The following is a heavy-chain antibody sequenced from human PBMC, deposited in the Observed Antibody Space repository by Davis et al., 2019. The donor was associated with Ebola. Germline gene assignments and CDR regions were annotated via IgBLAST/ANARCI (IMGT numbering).Heavy chain of an antibody. CDR3: AREIVVVVAATGYYYYGMDV. D-gene: IGHD2-15*01. Sequence: ASVKVSCKASGFTLTKYAIHWVRQAPGQRLEWMGWVHGGNGNTKYSQKFQGRVTMTRDTSTSTVYMELSSLRSEDTAVYYCAREIVVVVAATGYYYYGMDVWGKGTTVTVSS. J-gene: IGHJ6*04. V-gene: IGHV1-3*01. CDR2: VHGGNGNT. CDR1: GFTLTKYA.